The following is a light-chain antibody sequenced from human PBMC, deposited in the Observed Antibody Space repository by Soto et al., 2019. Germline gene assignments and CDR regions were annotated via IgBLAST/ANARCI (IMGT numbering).Light chain of an antibody. Sequence: DIQMTQSPSSVSASVGDRVTITCGASQGISSWLDWYQQKPGKAPKLLIYAASSLRSGVPSRLRGSGYGTDLTLTIISLENEDFETYYCQHANSSTLTFGQGTRLEIK. CDR1: QGISSW. V-gene: IGKV1D-12*01. J-gene: IGKJ5*01. CDR2: AAS. CDR3: QHANSSTLT.